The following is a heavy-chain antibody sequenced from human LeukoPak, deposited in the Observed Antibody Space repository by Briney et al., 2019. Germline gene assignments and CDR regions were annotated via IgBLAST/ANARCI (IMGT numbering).Heavy chain of an antibody. CDR1: EFTFSSYG. CDR2: ISYDGSNK. J-gene: IGHJ4*02. V-gene: IGHV3-30*18. D-gene: IGHD4-11*01. Sequence: GGSLRLSCAASEFTFSSYGMHWVRQAPGKGLEWVAVISYDGSNKYYADSVKGRFTISRDNSKNTLYLQMNSLRPEDTAVYYCAKDKLQLLILDYFDYWGQGTLVTVSS. CDR3: AKDKLQLLILDYFDY.